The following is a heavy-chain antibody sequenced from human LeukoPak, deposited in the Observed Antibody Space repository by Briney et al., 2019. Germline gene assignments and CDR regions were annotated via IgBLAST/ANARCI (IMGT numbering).Heavy chain of an antibody. CDR2: IGTEGDT. CDR1: GFTFNNYD. J-gene: IGHJ1*01. CDR3: ARSFHCSGGRCYLDFLL. D-gene: IGHD2-15*01. Sequence: PGGSLRVSCAASGFTFNNYDMHWVRQATGKGPEWVAAIGTEGDTYYPDSVKGRFTISRENGKNSLFLQVDSLRAGDSAVYHCARSFHCSGGRCYLDFLLWGQGTLVTVSS. V-gene: IGHV3-13*01.